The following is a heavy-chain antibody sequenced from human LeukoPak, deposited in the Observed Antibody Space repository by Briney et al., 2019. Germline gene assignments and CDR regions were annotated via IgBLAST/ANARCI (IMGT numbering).Heavy chain of an antibody. CDR1: GYTFTDYY. J-gene: IGHJ4*02. V-gene: IGHV1-2*02. D-gene: IGHD6-19*01. CDR3: ARGPRITVGGLSDY. CDR2: INSNSGDT. Sequence: ASVKVSCKASGYTFTDYYMHWVRQAPGQGLEWMGWINSNSGDTNYAQKFQGRVAMTRDTSITTAYMELSWLRSDDTAVYYCARGPRITVGGLSDYWGQGTLVTVSS.